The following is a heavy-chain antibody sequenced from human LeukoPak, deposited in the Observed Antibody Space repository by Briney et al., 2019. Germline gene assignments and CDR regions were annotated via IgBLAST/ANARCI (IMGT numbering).Heavy chain of an antibody. CDR1: GGSINSNNYY. Sequence: SETLSLTCTVSGGSINSNNYYWGWIRQPPGKGLEWIGSIYSSGSAYYNPSLKSRVTISVDTSKNQFSLRLSSVTAADTAVYYCQSRYLEWLLEYWGQGTLVTISS. D-gene: IGHD3-3*01. V-gene: IGHV4-39*01. CDR2: IYSSGSA. CDR3: QSRYLEWLLEY. J-gene: IGHJ4*02.